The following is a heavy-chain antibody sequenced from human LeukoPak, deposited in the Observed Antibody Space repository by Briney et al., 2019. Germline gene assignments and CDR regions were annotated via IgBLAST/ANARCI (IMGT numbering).Heavy chain of an antibody. D-gene: IGHD5-18*01. V-gene: IGHV3-74*01. CDR2: INSDGSST. J-gene: IGHJ4*02. Sequence: GGSLRLSCAASGFTFSGYWMHWVRQAPGKGLVWVSRINSDGSSTSYADSVKGRFTISRDNAKNTLYLQMNSLRAEDTAVYYCANGYSYGYAGLYWGQGTLVTVSS. CDR1: GFTFSGYW. CDR3: ANGYSYGYAGLY.